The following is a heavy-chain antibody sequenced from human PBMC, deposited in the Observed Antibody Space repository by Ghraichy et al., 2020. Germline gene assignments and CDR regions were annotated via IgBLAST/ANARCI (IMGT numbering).Heavy chain of an antibody. V-gene: IGHV4-31*03. D-gene: IGHD3-16*01. CDR1: GGSIFSGGFY. CDR2: IYNTIT. Sequence: SLNISCTVSGGSIFSGGFYWSWIRQRPGKGLEWVGFIYNTITYYNPSLESRVTISLDTSENQFSLKLSSVTAADTAVYYCARGRGGSPPFDYWGQGTLVTVSS. CDR3: ARGRGGSPPFDY. J-gene: IGHJ4*02.